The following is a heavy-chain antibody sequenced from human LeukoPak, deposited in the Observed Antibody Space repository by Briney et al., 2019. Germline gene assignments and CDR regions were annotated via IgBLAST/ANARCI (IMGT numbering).Heavy chain of an antibody. D-gene: IGHD3-10*01. V-gene: IGHV3-33*01. CDR3: ARDPXSXRVXGPGVGWFDP. Sequence: GRSLRLSCAASGFTFSSYGMHWVRQAPGKGLEWVAVIWYDGSNKYYADSVKGRFTISRDNSKNTLYLQMNSLRAEDTAVYYCARDPXSXRVXGPGVGWFDPWGQGTLVTVSS. J-gene: IGHJ5*02. CDR1: GFTFSSYG. CDR2: IWYDGSNK.